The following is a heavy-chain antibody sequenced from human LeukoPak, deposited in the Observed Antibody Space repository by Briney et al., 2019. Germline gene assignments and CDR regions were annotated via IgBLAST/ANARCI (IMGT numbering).Heavy chain of an antibody. CDR2: ISYDGSNK. J-gene: IGHJ6*02. CDR3: AKIGYDFWSGPGRYYYYYGMDV. CDR1: GFTFSSYG. D-gene: IGHD3-3*01. V-gene: IGHV3-30*18. Sequence: GGSLRLSCAASGFTFSSYGMHRVRQAPGKGLEWVAVISYDGSNKYYADSVKGRFTISRDNSKNTLYLQMNSLRAKDTAVYYCAKIGYDFWSGPGRYYYYYGMDVWGQGTTVTVSS.